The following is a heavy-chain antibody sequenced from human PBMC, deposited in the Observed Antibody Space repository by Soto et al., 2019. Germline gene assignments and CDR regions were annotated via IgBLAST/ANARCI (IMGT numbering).Heavy chain of an antibody. V-gene: IGHV3-33*01. CDR1: GFTFSSYG. Sequence: QVQLVESGGGVVQPGRSLRLSCAASGFTFSSYGMHWVRQAPGKGLEWVAVIWYDGSNKYYADSVKGRFTISRDNSKNTLYLQMNSLRAEDTAVYYCARGALGDWADCYFDLWGRGTLVTVSS. CDR3: ARGALGDWADCYFDL. CDR2: IWYDGSNK. D-gene: IGHD2-21*02. J-gene: IGHJ2*01.